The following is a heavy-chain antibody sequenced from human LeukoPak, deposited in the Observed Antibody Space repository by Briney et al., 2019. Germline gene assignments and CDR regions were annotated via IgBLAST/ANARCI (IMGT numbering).Heavy chain of an antibody. D-gene: IGHD3-10*01. CDR3: ARLEYDSGTYYTPYFDY. CDR2: ISSSSRSSYI. CDR1: GFTFSSYT. J-gene: IGHJ4*02. V-gene: IGHV3-21*01. Sequence: GSLRLSCAASGFTFSSYTMNWVRQAPGKGLEWVSSISSSSRSSYIYYADSVKGRFTISRDNAKNSLYLQMNSLRAEDTAVYYCARLEYDSGTYYTPYFDYWGQGTLVTVSS.